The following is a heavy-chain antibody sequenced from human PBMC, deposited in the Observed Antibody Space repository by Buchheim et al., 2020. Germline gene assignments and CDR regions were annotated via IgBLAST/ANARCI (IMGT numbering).Heavy chain of an antibody. V-gene: IGHV3-30-3*01. Sequence: QVQLVESGGGVVQPGRSLRLSCAASGFTFSSYAMHWVRQAPGKGLEWVAVISHDGSNKYYADSVKGRFTISRDNSKNTLYLQMNSLRAEDTAVYYCAKSVVITLDYWGQGTL. D-gene: IGHD3-22*01. CDR3: AKSVVITLDY. CDR2: ISHDGSNK. J-gene: IGHJ4*02. CDR1: GFTFSSYA.